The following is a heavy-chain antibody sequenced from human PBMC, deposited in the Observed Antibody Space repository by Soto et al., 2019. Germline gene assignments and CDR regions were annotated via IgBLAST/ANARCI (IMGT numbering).Heavy chain of an antibody. CDR1: GFTFSVHA. J-gene: IGHJ4*01. Sequence: GGSLRLSCAASGFTFSVHAMSWVRQAPGKGLEWVSTISGNGDNTFYADSVKGRFTISRDNSQNTLFLQMTSLRAEDTAVYFCAKPEHKRLTPDYWGHGTRVTVSS. V-gene: IGHV3-23*01. CDR2: ISGNGDNT. CDR3: AKPEHKRLTPDY.